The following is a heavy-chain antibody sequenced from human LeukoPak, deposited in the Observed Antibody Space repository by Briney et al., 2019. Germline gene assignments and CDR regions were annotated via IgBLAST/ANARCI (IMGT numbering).Heavy chain of an antibody. Sequence: SETLSLTCTVSGGSISSSSYYWGWIRQPPGKGLEWIGSIYYSGSTYYNPSPKSRVTMSVDTSKNQFSLKLSSVTAADTAVYYCARDGARSSWYWAIDYWGQGTLVTVSS. J-gene: IGHJ4*02. V-gene: IGHV4-39*07. D-gene: IGHD6-13*01. CDR3: ARDGARSSWYWAIDY. CDR1: GGSISSSSYY. CDR2: IYYSGST.